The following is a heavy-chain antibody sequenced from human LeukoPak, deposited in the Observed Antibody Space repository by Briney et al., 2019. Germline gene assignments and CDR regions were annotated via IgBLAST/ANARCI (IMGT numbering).Heavy chain of an antibody. CDR1: GFTFRNYA. D-gene: IGHD6-25*01. Sequence: QTGGSLRLSCAASGFTFRNYAMSWAPRAPGRGWEWVSVIDGGGGPTYYADSVQGRFTISRDNSKNTLYLQMNSLRAEDVAVYFCAKNSGYNWQYFFDYWGQGTLVTVSS. V-gene: IGHV3-23*01. CDR2: IDGGGGPT. J-gene: IGHJ4*02. CDR3: AKNSGYNWQYFFDY.